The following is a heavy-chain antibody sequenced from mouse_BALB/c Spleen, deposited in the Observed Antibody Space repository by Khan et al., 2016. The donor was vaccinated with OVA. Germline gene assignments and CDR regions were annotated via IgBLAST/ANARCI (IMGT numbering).Heavy chain of an antibody. CDR2: IWGDGTT. CDR3: ARAYYGNYREAMDY. CDR1: GFSLTGYG. Sequence: VQLQESGPGLVAPSQSLSITCTVSGFSLTGYGVNWVRQPPGKGLEWLGMIWGDGTTDYNSATNSRLSLSKDNSKSQVFLKMNSLQTDDTARYYCARAYYGNYREAMDYWGQGTSVTVSS. J-gene: IGHJ4*01. D-gene: IGHD2-10*01. V-gene: IGHV2-6-7*01.